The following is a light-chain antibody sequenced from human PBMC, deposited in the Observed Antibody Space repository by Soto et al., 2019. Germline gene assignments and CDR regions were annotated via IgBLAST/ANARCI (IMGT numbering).Light chain of an antibody. CDR1: KVENKN. Sequence: SYELSQPPSVSVAPGQTARITCGGEKVENKNVHWYRQKAGQAPVLVVFDDADRPSGIPDRFSGSYSGNTATLTISRVEAGDEADYYCLVWESSSDQYVFGTGTKVTVL. J-gene: IGLJ1*01. CDR3: LVWESSSDQYV. CDR2: DDA. V-gene: IGLV3-21*02.